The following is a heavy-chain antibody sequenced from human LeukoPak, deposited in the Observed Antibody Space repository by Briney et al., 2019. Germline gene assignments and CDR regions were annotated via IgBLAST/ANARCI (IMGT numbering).Heavy chain of an antibody. V-gene: IGHV3-23*01. CDR1: GFTFSSYA. CDR2: IGGSGST. J-gene: IGHJ4*02. CDR3: AKGKGTGSYYYFDY. Sequence: GGSLRLSCAVSGFTFSSYAMSWVRQAPGKGLEWVSGIGGSGSTYYADSVKGRFTISRDNSKNTLYLQMNSLTAEDTAVYHCAKGKGTGSYYYFDYWGQGTLVIVSS. D-gene: IGHD1-26*01.